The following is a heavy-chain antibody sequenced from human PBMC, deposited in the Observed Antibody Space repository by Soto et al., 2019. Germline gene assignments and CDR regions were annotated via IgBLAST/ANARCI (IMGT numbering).Heavy chain of an antibody. Sequence: QLQLQESGPGLVKPSETLSLTCTVSGGSISSSSYYWGWIRQPPGKGLEWIGSIYYSGSTYYNPSLKSRVTISVDTSKNQFSLKLSSVTAADTAVYYCARHCSSTSCYGHMVFDYWGQGTLVTVSS. CDR1: GGSISSSSYY. CDR3: ARHCSSTSCYGHMVFDY. J-gene: IGHJ4*02. V-gene: IGHV4-39*01. D-gene: IGHD2-2*01. CDR2: IYYSGST.